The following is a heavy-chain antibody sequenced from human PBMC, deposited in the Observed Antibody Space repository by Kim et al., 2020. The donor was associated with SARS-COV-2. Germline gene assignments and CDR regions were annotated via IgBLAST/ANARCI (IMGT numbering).Heavy chain of an antibody. CDR1: GGSINSSSHY. D-gene: IGHD3-16*01. V-gene: IGHV4-39*01. CDR3: ARQPSLGGYFSY. Sequence: SETLSLTCSVSGGSINSSSHYWGWIRQPPGKGLEWVGSIFYRGSTYYNPSLRSRVTISVDTSKNQFSLKLSSVTAADTAVYFCARQPSLGGYFSYWGQGTRVTVSS. CDR2: IFYRGST. J-gene: IGHJ4*02.